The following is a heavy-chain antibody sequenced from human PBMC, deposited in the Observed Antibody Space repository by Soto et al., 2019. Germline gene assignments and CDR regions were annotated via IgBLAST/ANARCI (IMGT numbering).Heavy chain of an antibody. Sequence: SVKVSCKASGFTFTSSAVQWVRQACGQRLEWIGWIVVGSGNTNYAQKFQERVTITRDMSTSTAYMELSSLRSEDTAVYYCAADSRAYSSSFNPAWGQGTLVTVSS. D-gene: IGHD6-6*01. V-gene: IGHV1-58*01. J-gene: IGHJ4*02. CDR1: GFTFTSSA. CDR3: AADSRAYSSSFNPA. CDR2: IVVGSGNT.